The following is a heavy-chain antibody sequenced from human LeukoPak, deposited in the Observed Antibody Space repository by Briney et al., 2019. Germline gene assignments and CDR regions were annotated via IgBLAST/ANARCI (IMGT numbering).Heavy chain of an antibody. V-gene: IGHV3-20*04. Sequence: GGSLRLSCAASGFIFDDYGMSWVRQAPGKGLEWVSGINWNGGSTGYADSVKGRFTISRDNAKNSLYLQMNSLRAEEDTALYYCARDAPTVGVDSWGQGTLVTVSS. CDR2: INWNGGST. CDR1: GFIFDDYG. J-gene: IGHJ4*02. CDR3: ARDAPTVGVDS.